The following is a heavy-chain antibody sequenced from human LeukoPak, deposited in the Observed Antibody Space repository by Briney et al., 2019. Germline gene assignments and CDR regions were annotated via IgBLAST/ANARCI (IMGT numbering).Heavy chain of an antibody. V-gene: IGHV3-53*01. CDR3: ARESRDGYNYGDY. CDR2: IYSGGSI. J-gene: IGHJ4*02. D-gene: IGHD5-24*01. Sequence: GGSLRLSCAASGFTVSSNYMSWVRQAPGKGLEWVSVIYSGGSIYYADSVKGRFTISRDNSKNTLYLQMNSLRAEDTAVYYCARESRDGYNYGDYWGQGTLVTVSS. CDR1: GFTVSSNY.